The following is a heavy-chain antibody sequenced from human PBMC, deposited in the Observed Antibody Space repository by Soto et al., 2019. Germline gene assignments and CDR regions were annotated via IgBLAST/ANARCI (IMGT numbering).Heavy chain of an antibody. D-gene: IGHD3-22*01. CDR1: GASFSNIRFY. CDR2: IYHTGNA. V-gene: IGHV4-39*01. Sequence: SETLSLTCSVSGASFSNIRFYWAWIRQPPGEGLEWIGSIYHTGNAYYNPSLKSRVTIFVDTSKNQFSLKLTSVTAADTALYYCARDYFDSSDYTTNWFDPWGQGALVTVSS. CDR3: ARDYFDSSDYTTNWFDP. J-gene: IGHJ5*02.